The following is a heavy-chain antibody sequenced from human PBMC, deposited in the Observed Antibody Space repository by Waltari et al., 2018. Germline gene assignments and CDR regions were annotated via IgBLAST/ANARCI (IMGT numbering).Heavy chain of an antibody. Sequence: QVQLVQSGAEVKKPGSSVKVSCKASGGTFSSYAISWVRQAPRQGLEWMGGIIPIFGTANYAQKFQGRVTITTDESTSTAYMELSSLRSEDTAVYYCARGNSGTAAGPLYYFDYWGQGTLVTVSS. D-gene: IGHD6-13*01. CDR3: ARGNSGTAAGPLYYFDY. CDR2: IIPIFGTA. J-gene: IGHJ4*02. V-gene: IGHV1-69*05. CDR1: GGTFSSYA.